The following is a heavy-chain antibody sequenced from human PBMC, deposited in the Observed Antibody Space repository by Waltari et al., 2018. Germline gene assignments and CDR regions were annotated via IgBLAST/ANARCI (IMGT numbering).Heavy chain of an antibody. J-gene: IGHJ4*02. CDR1: GGTFSSYT. V-gene: IGHV1-69*02. CDR2: IIPILGIA. Sequence: QVQLVQSGAEVKMPGSSVKVSCKASGGTFSSYTISWVPQAPGQGLEWMGRIIPILGIANYAQKFQGRVTITADKSTSTAHMELSSLRSEDTAVYYCARALGYDSYYFDYWGQGTLVTVSS. CDR3: ARALGYDSYYFDY. D-gene: IGHD3-3*01.